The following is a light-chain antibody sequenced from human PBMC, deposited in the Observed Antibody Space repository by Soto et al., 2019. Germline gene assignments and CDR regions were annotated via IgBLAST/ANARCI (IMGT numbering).Light chain of an antibody. J-gene: IGLJ3*02. CDR3: SSYTSSSTVV. V-gene: IGLV2-14*03. CDR2: DVG. CDR1: SSDVGGYNY. Sequence: ALTQPASVSGSPGQSITISCTGTSSDVGGYNYVSWYQQHPGKAPKLMIYDVGYRPSGVSNRFSGSKSGNTASLTISGLQADDEADYYCSSYTSSSTVVFGGGTKVTVL.